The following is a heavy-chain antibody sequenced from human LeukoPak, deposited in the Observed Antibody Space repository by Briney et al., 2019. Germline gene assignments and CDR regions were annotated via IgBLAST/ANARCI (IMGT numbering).Heavy chain of an antibody. CDR1: GFTFSDYY. CDR3: AREGATMVRGVIIYGGFDY. V-gene: IGHV3-11*01. CDR2: ISSSGSTI. D-gene: IGHD3-10*01. J-gene: IGHJ4*02. Sequence: PGGSLRLSCAASGFTFSDYYMSWIRQAPGKGLEWVSYISSSGSTIYYADSVKGRFTISRDNAKNSLYLQMNSLRAEDTAVYYCAREGATMVRGVIIYGGFDYWGQGTLVTVSS.